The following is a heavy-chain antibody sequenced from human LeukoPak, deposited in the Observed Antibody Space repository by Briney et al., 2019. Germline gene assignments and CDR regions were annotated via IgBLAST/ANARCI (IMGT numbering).Heavy chain of an antibody. Sequence: GRSLRLSCTASGFTFGDYAMSWVRQAPGKGLEWIGFIRSKTCGGTTEYAAYVKCRFTILRDDSKSIAYLQINSLKTEDTAVYYCTRGDGSGSYWGQGTLVTVSS. J-gene: IGHJ4*02. CDR2: IRSKTCGGTT. CDR3: TRGDGSGSY. D-gene: IGHD1-26*01. V-gene: IGHV3-49*04. CDR1: GFTFGDYA.